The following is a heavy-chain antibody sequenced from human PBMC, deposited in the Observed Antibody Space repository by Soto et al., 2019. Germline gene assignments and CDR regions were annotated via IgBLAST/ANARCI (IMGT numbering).Heavy chain of an antibody. Sequence: KVLEWVAVISYDGSNKYYADSVKGRFTISRGNSKNTLYLQMNSLRAEDTAVYYCAKEWVYDSSGWSFDYWGQGTLVTVSS. CDR3: AKEWVYDSSGWSFDY. CDR2: ISYDGSNK. J-gene: IGHJ4*02. V-gene: IGHV3-30*18. D-gene: IGHD3-22*01.